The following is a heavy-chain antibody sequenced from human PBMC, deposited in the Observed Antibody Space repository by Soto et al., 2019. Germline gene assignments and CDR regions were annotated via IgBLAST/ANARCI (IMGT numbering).Heavy chain of an antibody. J-gene: IGHJ4*02. V-gene: IGHV4-34*01. Sequence: SETLSLTCAVYGGSFSGYYWSRIRQPPGKGLEWIGEINNSGSTNYNPSLKSRVTISVDTSKNQFSLKLSSVTAADTAVYYCARGPLEYSYGRPDFYYFDYWGQGTLVTVSS. CDR2: INNSGST. CDR1: GGSFSGYY. D-gene: IGHD5-18*01. CDR3: ARGPLEYSYGRPDFYYFDY.